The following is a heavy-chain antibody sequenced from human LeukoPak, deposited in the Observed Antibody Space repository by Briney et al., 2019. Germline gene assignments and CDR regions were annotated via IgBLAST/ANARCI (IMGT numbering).Heavy chain of an antibody. J-gene: IGHJ4*02. D-gene: IGHD3-10*01. CDR3: ARDAPVVRGVIIAIDY. CDR1: GYTFTSYY. V-gene: IGHV1-46*01. CDR2: INPSGGST. Sequence: ASVKVSCKASGYTFTSYYMHWVRQAPGPGLEWMGIINPSGGSTSHAQKFQCRVTMTRDTSTSTVYMELSSLRSEDTTVYYWARDAPVVRGVIIAIDYWGQGTLVTVSS.